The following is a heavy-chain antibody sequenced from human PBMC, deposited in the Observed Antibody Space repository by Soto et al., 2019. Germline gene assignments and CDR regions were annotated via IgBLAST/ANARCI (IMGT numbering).Heavy chain of an antibody. CDR3: ARRNYFYALDV. V-gene: IGHV4-34*01. Sequence: PSETRSLTCAVSGGSFSGYYWGWVRQPPGKGLEWVGEINYSGSTNYNPSLKRRVTISVDTSKNQVSLKVTSVTAADTAMYYCARRNYFYALDVWRQGTTVTVSS. J-gene: IGHJ6*02. CDR1: GGSFSGYY. CDR2: INYSGST.